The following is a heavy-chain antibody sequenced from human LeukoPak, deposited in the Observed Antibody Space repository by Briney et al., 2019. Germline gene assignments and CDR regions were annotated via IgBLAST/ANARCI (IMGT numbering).Heavy chain of an antibody. CDR2: INSSGGST. D-gene: IGHD3-16*01. CDR1: GYTFTSYY. Sequence: ASVKVSCKASGYTFTSYYMHWVRQAPGQGLEWMGIINSSGGSTSYAQKFQGRVTMTRDTSTSTVYMELSSLRSEDTAVYYCARGYGELGGPIWFDPWGQGTLVTVSS. J-gene: IGHJ5*02. V-gene: IGHV1-46*01. CDR3: ARGYGELGGPIWFDP.